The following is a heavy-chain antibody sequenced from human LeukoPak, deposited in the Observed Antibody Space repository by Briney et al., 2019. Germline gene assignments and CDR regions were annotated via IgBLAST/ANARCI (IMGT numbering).Heavy chain of an antibody. J-gene: IGHJ4*02. Sequence: NPSETLSLTCSISGGSFSSYFWSWVRQPAGKGLEWIGRIYPSGNTNYNPSLKSRVTLSVDTSKTQFSLRLSSVTAEDTAVYYCAEGYNYGYGYWGQGTLVTVSS. V-gene: IGHV4-4*07. D-gene: IGHD5-18*01. CDR1: GGSFSSYF. CDR2: IYPSGNT. CDR3: AEGYNYGYGY.